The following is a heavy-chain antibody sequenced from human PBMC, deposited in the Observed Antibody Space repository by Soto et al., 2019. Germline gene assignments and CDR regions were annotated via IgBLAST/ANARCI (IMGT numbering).Heavy chain of an antibody. Sequence: ASVKVSCKASGYTFTSYGISWVRQAPGQGLEWMGWISAYNGNTNYAQKLQGRVTMTTDTSTSTAHMELRSLRSDDTAVYYCARVLPDYDILTGYYTPSGYYYYMDVWGKGTTVTVSS. CDR2: ISAYNGNT. J-gene: IGHJ6*03. D-gene: IGHD3-9*01. CDR3: ARVLPDYDILTGYYTPSGYYYYMDV. V-gene: IGHV1-18*01. CDR1: GYTFTSYG.